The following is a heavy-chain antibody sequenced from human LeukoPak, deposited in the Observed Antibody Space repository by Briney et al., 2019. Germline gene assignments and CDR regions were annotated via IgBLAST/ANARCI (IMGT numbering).Heavy chain of an antibody. CDR1: GYTFASYY. CDR2: INPSGGST. CDR3: AREVLWGIAAAGNWSFDL. V-gene: IGHV1-46*01. J-gene: IGHJ2*01. D-gene: IGHD6-13*01. Sequence: ASVKVSCKASGYTFASYYMHWVRQAPGQGLEWMGIINPSGGSTGYAQKFQGRVTMTRDTSTSTVYMGLSSLRSEDTAVYYCAREVLWGIAAAGNWSFDLWGRGTLVTVSS.